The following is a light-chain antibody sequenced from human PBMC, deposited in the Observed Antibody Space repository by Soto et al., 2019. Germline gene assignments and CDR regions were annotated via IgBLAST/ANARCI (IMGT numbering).Light chain of an antibody. CDR3: QQYGGSSWT. Sequence: EIVLTQSPDTLSLSPGERATLSCRASQRISISYLAWYQQQPGQAPRLLIYSTSTRATGIPDRFSGSGSGTDFTLTISNLEPGDFAVYYCQQYGGSSWTFGQGTKVEIK. J-gene: IGKJ1*01. CDR1: QRISISY. CDR2: STS. V-gene: IGKV3-20*01.